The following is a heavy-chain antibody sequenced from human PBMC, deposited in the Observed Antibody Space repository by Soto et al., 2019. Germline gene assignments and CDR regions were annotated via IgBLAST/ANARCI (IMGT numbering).Heavy chain of an antibody. Sequence: EVQLLESGGGLVQPGGSLRLSCAASGFTFSNYAMTWVRQAPGKGLQWVSAISGSGSSTKYADSVKCRFTISRDNSKSTLSLQMNSLRGEDTAVYFCARGFATTGYLVDYWGQGTLVTVSS. J-gene: IGHJ4*02. CDR3: ARGFATTGYLVDY. CDR1: GFTFSNYA. D-gene: IGHD3-9*01. CDR2: ISGSGSST. V-gene: IGHV3-23*01.